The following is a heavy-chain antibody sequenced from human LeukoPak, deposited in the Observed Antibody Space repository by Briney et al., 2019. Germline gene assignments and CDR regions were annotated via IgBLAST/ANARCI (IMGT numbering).Heavy chain of an antibody. CDR1: GGSISSSSYY. CDR2: IYYSGST. V-gene: IGHV4-39*07. D-gene: IGHD3-3*01. CDR3: ARALFDFWSGYYFPNWFDP. Sequence: NPSETLSLTCTVSGGSISSSSYYWGWIRQPPGKGLEWIGGIYYSGSTNYNPSLKSRVTISVDTSKNQFSLKLSSVTAADTAVYYCARALFDFWSGYYFPNWFDPWGQGTLVTVSS. J-gene: IGHJ5*02.